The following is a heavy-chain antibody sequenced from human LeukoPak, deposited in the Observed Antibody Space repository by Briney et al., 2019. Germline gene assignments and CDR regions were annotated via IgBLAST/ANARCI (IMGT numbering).Heavy chain of an antibody. D-gene: IGHD2-2*01. CDR1: GFTFGAYA. J-gene: IGHJ4*02. V-gene: IGHV3-49*04. CDR3: TRAPHPRCSSSGCYLDY. Sequence: SLRLSCSTSGFTFGAYAMSWVRQAPGKGLEWVGFIQAKAYGGATKYAASVNGRFSISRDDSQSIANLQMNDLKTEDTAVYYCTRAPHPRCSSSGCYLDYWGQGTLVTVSS. CDR2: IQAKAYGGAT.